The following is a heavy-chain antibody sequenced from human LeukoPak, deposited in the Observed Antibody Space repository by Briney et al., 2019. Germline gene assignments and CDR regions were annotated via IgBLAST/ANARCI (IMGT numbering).Heavy chain of an antibody. CDR3: AKDGISDY. J-gene: IGHJ4*02. CDR1: GFTFSSYS. D-gene: IGHD1-20*01. V-gene: IGHV3-21*04. CDR2: ISSSSSYI. Sequence: GSLSLSCAASGFTFSSYSMNWVRQAPGKGLEWVSSISSSSSYIYYSDSVKGRFTISRDNAKNSLYLQMNSLRAEDTAVYYCAKDGISDYWGQGTLVTVSS.